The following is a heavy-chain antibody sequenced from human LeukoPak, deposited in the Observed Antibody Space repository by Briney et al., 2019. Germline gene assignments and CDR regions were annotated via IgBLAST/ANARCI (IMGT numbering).Heavy chain of an antibody. V-gene: IGHV1-8*01. D-gene: IGHD4-17*01. J-gene: IGHJ6*03. CDR1: GYTFTSYD. Sequence: ASVKISCKASGYTFTSYDINWVRQATGQGLEWMGWMNPNSGNTGYAQKFQGRVTMTRNTSISTAYMELSSLRSEDTAVYYCARGPDYGDFSFYYYMDVWGKGTTVTVSS. CDR3: ARGPDYGDFSFYYYMDV. CDR2: MNPNSGNT.